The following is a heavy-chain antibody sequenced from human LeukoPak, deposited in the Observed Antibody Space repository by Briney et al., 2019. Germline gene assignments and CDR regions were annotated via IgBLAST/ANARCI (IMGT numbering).Heavy chain of an antibody. CDR3: ARDRDWGCSYCSY. CDR1: GFTFSSYG. V-gene: IGHV3-33*01. D-gene: IGHD7-27*01. J-gene: IGHJ4*02. CDR2: IWFDGSNK. Sequence: PGRSLRLSCAASGFTFSSYGMHWVRQAPGKGLEWVAVIWFDGSNKYYADSVTGRFTISRDNSKNTLYLQMNSLRAEDTAVYYCARDRDWGCSYCSYWGQGTLVTVSS.